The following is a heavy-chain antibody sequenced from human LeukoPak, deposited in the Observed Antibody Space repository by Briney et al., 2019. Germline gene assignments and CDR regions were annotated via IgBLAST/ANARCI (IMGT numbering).Heavy chain of an antibody. CDR1: GYTFSSYC. D-gene: IGHD5-18*01. CDR2: IKPSGSGT. V-gene: IGHV1-46*01. CDR3: ATDFTAMYTGLDY. J-gene: IGHJ4*02. Sequence: ASVKVSCKAFGYTFSSYCMHWVRQAPRQGLEWMGLIKPSGSGTNYAQKFQGRVTMTRDTSTSTVYMELSYLTSEDTAVYYCATDFTAMYTGLDYWGQGTLVAVSS.